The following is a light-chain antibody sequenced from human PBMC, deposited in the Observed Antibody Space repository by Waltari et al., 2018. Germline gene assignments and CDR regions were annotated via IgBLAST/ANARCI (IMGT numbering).Light chain of an antibody. J-gene: IGKJ2*03. CDR1: QSISSW. V-gene: IGKV1-12*01. CDR2: KAS. CDR3: LQYTSSPYS. Sequence: DIQMTQSPSSLSASVGDTVTITCRASQSISSWLAWYQQKPGKAPKLLIYKASTLQSGVPSRFSGSGSVTDFTLTISSLQPEDFATYYCLQYTSSPYSFGQGTKVEIK.